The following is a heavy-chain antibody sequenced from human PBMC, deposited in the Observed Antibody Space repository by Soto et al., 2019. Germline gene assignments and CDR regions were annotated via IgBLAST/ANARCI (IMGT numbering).Heavy chain of an antibody. Sequence: PGGSLRLSCTASGFTFGDYTMHWVRQAPGKGLEWVSLISWDGSNIEYADSVRGRFTISRDNSKNTLYLQMNSLRAEDTAVYYCARDTYYDILTERYYYYMDVWGKGTTVTVSS. CDR2: ISWDGSNI. D-gene: IGHD3-9*01. CDR1: GFTFGDYT. V-gene: IGHV3-30*03. CDR3: ARDTYYDILTERYYYYMDV. J-gene: IGHJ6*03.